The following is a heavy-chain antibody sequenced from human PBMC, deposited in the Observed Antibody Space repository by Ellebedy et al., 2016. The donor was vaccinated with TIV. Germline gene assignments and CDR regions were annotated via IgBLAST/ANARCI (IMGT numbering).Heavy chain of an antibody. V-gene: IGHV3-66*01. CDR1: GFTFSNYW. J-gene: IGHJ1*01. CDR2: IYSGGST. CDR3: ARDKYFQH. Sequence: PGGSLRLSCAASGFTFSNYWMDWVRQAPGKGLEWVSVIYSGGSTYYADSVKGRFTISRDNSKNTLYLQMNSLRAEDTAVYYCARDKYFQHWGQGTLVTVSS.